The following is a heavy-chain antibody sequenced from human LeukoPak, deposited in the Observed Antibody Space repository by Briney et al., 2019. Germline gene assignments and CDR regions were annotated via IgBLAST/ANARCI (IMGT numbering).Heavy chain of an antibody. CDR3: AKDLSPPRYCSGGSCYGPWFDP. D-gene: IGHD2-15*01. V-gene: IGHV3-7*03. CDR1: GFTFSSYW. Sequence: GGSLRLSCAASGFTFSSYWMNWARQAPGKGLEWVASINHNGNVNYYVDSVKGRFTISRDNAKNSLYLQMSNLRAEDTAVYYCAKDLSPPRYCSGGSCYGPWFDPWGQGTLVTVSS. CDR2: INHNGNVN. J-gene: IGHJ5*02.